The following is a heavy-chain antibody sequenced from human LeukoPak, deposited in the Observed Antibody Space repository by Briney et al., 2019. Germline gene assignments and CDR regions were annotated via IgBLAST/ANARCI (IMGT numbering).Heavy chain of an antibody. J-gene: IGHJ4*02. CDR2: LSGSGGNT. D-gene: IGHD3-10*01. Sequence: GGSLRLSCVVSGLTFSNYAMSWVRQAPGQGLEWVSGLSGSGGNTYYADSVKGRFTISRDNSKSTLYLQMNSLRVEDTAVYYCAKGGISLVRGSFDYWGQGTLVIVSS. V-gene: IGHV3-23*01. CDR1: GLTFSNYA. CDR3: AKGGISLVRGSFDY.